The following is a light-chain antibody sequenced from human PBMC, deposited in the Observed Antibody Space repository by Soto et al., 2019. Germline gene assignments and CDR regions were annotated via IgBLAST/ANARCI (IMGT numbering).Light chain of an antibody. V-gene: IGLV2-14*01. CDR3: SSYTSSSTYV. Sequence: QSALTQPASVSGSPGQSITISCTGTSSDVGGYNYVSWYQQHPGKAPKLMIYEVSNRPSGVSNRFSGSKSGNTASLTISGLQAEYEADYCCSSYTSSSTYVFGTGTQLPVL. J-gene: IGLJ1*01. CDR1: SSDVGGYNY. CDR2: EVS.